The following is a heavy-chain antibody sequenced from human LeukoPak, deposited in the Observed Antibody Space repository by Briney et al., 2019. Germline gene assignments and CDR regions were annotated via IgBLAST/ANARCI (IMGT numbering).Heavy chain of an antibody. J-gene: IGHJ4*02. CDR2: ISAYNGNT. CDR1: GYTFTSYG. CDR3: ARDSSYGSGSYYRLDY. Sequence: ASVKVSFKASGYTFTSYGIRWVRQAPGQGLERMGWISAYNGNTNYAQKLQGRVTMTTDTSTSTAYMELRSLRSDDTAVYYCARDSSYGSGSYYRLDYWGQGTLVTVSS. D-gene: IGHD3-10*01. V-gene: IGHV1-18*01.